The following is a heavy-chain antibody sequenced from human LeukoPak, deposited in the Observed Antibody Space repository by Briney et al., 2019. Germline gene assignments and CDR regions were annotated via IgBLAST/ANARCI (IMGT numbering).Heavy chain of an antibody. CDR1: GYTFTGYY. CDR3: ARASDFWSGYYTWTYYFDY. CDR2: INPNSGGT. V-gene: IGHV1-2*02. D-gene: IGHD3-3*01. Sequence: ASVKVSCKASGYTFTGYYMHWVRQAPGQGLEWMGWINPNSGGTNYAQKFQGRVTMTRDTPISTAYMELSRLRSDDTAVYYCARASDFWSGYYTWTYYFDYWGQGTLVTVSS. J-gene: IGHJ4*02.